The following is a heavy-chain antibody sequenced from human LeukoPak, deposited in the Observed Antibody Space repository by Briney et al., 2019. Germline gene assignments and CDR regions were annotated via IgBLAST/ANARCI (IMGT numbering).Heavy chain of an antibody. V-gene: IGHV4-39*07. D-gene: IGHD3-9*01. Sequence: SETLSLACTVSGGSISSGSYYWGWIRQPPGRGLDWIATIFYSGSTNYNPSLKSRVIISVDTSKNQFYLKLSSVTAADTAVYYCARAVGYFDWLPLFDYWGQGTLVTVSS. CDR3: ARAVGYFDWLPLFDY. J-gene: IGHJ4*02. CDR1: GGSISSGSYY. CDR2: IFYSGST.